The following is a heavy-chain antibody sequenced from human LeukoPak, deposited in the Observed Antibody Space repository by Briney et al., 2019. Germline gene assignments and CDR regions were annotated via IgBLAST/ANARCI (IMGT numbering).Heavy chain of an antibody. CDR1: GFTFSSYG. Sequence: PGGSLRLSCAASGFTFSSYGMYWVRQAPGKGLEWVAFIRSDGTNKYYADSVRGRFTISRDNSKNTLYLQMNSLRAEDTAVYYCARGYCSGGSCYRGAFDIWGQGTMVTVSS. J-gene: IGHJ3*02. CDR3: ARGYCSGGSCYRGAFDI. CDR2: IRSDGTNK. D-gene: IGHD2-15*01. V-gene: IGHV3-30*02.